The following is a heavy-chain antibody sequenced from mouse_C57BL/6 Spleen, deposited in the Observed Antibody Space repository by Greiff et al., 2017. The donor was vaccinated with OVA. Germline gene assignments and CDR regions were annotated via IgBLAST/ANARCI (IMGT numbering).Heavy chain of an antibody. D-gene: IGHD1-1*01. J-gene: IGHJ3*01. Sequence: VHLVESGGGLVKPGGSLKLSCAASGFTFSSYAMSWVRQTPEKRLEWVATISDGGSYTYYPDNVKGRFTISRDNAKNNLYLQMSHLKSEDTAMYYCARDDYGSSPWFAYWGQGTLVTVSA. V-gene: IGHV5-4*01. CDR2: ISDGGSYT. CDR1: GFTFSSYA. CDR3: ARDDYGSSPWFAY.